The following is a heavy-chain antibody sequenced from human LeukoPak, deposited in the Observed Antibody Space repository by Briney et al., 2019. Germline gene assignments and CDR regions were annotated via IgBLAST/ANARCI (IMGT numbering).Heavy chain of an antibody. J-gene: IGHJ5*02. Sequence: SETLSLTCTVSGGSISSGSNYWSWIRQPAGKGLEWIGRIYTSGSTNYNPSLKSRVTISVDTSKNQFSLKLSSVTAADTAVYCCARDSGWYWFDPWGQGTLVTVSS. CDR1: GGSISSGSNY. CDR2: IYTSGST. V-gene: IGHV4-61*02. D-gene: IGHD6-19*01. CDR3: ARDSGWYWFDP.